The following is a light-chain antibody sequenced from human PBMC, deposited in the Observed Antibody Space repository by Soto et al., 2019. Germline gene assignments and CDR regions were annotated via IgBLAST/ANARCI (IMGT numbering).Light chain of an antibody. CDR1: QGISSY. Sequence: AIRMTQSPSSLSASTGDRVTITCRASQGISSYLAWYQQKPGKAPKLLIYAASTLQSGVPSRFSGSGSGTDFTLTISCLQSEDFATYYCRQYYSYPGGTFGGGTKVEIK. CDR3: RQYYSYPGGT. J-gene: IGKJ4*01. V-gene: IGKV1-8*01. CDR2: AAS.